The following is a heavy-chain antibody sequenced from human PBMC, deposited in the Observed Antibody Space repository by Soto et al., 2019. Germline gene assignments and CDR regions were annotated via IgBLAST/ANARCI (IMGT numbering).Heavy chain of an antibody. Sequence: QLQLQESGPGLVKPSETLSLTCTVSGGSISSSSYYWGWIRQPPGKGLEWIGSIYYSVSTYYNPSLKSRVTISVDTSKNQFSLKLSSVTAADTAVYYCAKSRRTTGTTHPAFDIWGQGTMVTVSS. D-gene: IGHD1-1*01. CDR3: AKSRRTTGTTHPAFDI. CDR2: IYYSVST. V-gene: IGHV4-39*01. J-gene: IGHJ3*02. CDR1: GGSISSSSYY.